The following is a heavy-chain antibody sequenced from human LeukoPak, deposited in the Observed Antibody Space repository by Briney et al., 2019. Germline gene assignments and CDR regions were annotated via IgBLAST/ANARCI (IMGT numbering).Heavy chain of an antibody. D-gene: IGHD1-14*01. J-gene: IGHJ4*02. CDR3: ARQSPPYKYYFDY. Sequence: SETLSLTCTVSGGSISSYYWSWIRQPPGKGLEWILYIYNSGSTNYNRSLKSRVTISVDTSKNQFSPKLSSVTAADTAVYYCARQSPPYKYYFDYWGQGTLVTVSS. CDR2: IYNSGST. CDR1: GGSISSYY. V-gene: IGHV4-59*08.